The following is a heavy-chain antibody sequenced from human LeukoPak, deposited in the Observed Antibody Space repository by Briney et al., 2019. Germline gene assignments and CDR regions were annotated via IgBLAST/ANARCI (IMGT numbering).Heavy chain of an antibody. CDR2: IYHSGST. V-gene: IGHV4-30-2*01. J-gene: IGHJ5*02. D-gene: IGHD1-26*01. Sequence: PSQTLSLTCAVSGGSISSGGYSWSWIRQPPGKGLEWIGYIYHSGSTYYNPSLKSRVTISVDRSKNQFSLKLSSVTAADTAVYYCASFIVGATGWFAPWGQGTLVTVSS. CDR1: GGSISSGGYS. CDR3: ASFIVGATGWFAP.